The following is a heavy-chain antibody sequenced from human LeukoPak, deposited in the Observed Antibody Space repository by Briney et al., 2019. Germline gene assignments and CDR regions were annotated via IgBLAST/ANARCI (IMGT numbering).Heavy chain of an antibody. CDR3: ARHVAGQIDY. J-gene: IGHJ4*02. Sequence: SETLSLTCNVSGGSINSRSYYWGWIRQPPGKGLEWIGSIYYSGSTYYNPSLKSRVTISVDTSKNQFSLKLSSVTAADTAVYYCARHVAGQIDYWGQGTLVTVSS. CDR1: GGSINSRSYY. V-gene: IGHV4-39*01. CDR2: IYYSGST. D-gene: IGHD6-19*01.